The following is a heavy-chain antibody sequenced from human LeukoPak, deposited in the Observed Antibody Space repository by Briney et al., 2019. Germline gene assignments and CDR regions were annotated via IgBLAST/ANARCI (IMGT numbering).Heavy chain of an antibody. J-gene: IGHJ4*02. CDR3: VRGGTYYLPY. CDR1: GVSITDSW. Sequence: SETLSLTCAVSGVSITDSWWSWVRQPLGKGLEWIGEILHTGPTNFNPSLKSRVTISMDKSKNQLSLRLNSVTAADTAIYYCVRGGTYYLPYWGQGILVTVSS. CDR2: ILHTGPT. D-gene: IGHD1-26*01. V-gene: IGHV4-4*02.